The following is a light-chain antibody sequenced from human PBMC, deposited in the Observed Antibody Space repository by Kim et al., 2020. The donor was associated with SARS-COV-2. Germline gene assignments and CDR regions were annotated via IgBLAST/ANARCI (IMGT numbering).Light chain of an antibody. J-gene: IGLJ2*01. V-gene: IGLV3-1*01. CDR1: KLGDKY. CDR2: QDN. Sequence: SYELTRPPSVSVSPGQTASITCSGDKLGDKYACWYQQKPGQSPVLVIYQDNKRPSGIPERFSGSNSGNTATLTISGTQAMDEADYYCQTWDSITVVFGGG. CDR3: QTWDSITVV.